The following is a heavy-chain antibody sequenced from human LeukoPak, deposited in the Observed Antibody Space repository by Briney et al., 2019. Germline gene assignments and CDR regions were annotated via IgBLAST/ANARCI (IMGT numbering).Heavy chain of an antibody. V-gene: IGHV1-2*04. CDR2: INPNSGGT. Sequence: VSAVNVSYKASGYTFTGYYIHWVRQAPGQGLEWMGWINPNSGGTNYAQKFQGWVTMTRDTSISTAYMELSRLRSDDTAVYYCARDYGDYKFDYWGQGTLVTVSS. CDR1: GYTFTGYY. J-gene: IGHJ4*02. D-gene: IGHD4-17*01. CDR3: ARDYGDYKFDY.